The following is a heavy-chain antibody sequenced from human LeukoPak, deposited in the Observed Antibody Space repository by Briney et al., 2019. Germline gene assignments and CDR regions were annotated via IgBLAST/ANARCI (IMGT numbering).Heavy chain of an antibody. V-gene: IGHV1-69-2*01. J-gene: IGHJ4*02. CDR1: GYTFTDYY. CDR2: VDPEDGET. CDR3: ATDRGGSYYY. Sequence: GASVKISCKVSGYTFTDYYMHWVQQAPGKGLDGMGLVDPEDGETIYAEKFQGRVTITADTSTDTAYMELSSLRSEDTAVYYCATDRGGSYYYWGQGTLVTVSS. D-gene: IGHD1-26*01.